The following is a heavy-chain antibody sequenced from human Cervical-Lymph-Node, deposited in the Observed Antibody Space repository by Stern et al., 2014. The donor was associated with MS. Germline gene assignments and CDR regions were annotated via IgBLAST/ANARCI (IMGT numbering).Heavy chain of an antibody. J-gene: IGHJ4*02. V-gene: IGHV1-46*01. Sequence: QVQLVQSGAEVKKTGASVKVFCKGSGYTFTSYYMHWVRQAPGQGLEWMGIIKTSGGSTSYAQKFQGRVTMTRDTSTSTVYMELSSLRSEDTAVYYCALGGGYYGSGSYSAFDYWGQGTLVTVSS. CDR1: GYTFTSYY. CDR2: IKTSGGST. CDR3: ALGGGYYGSGSYSAFDY. D-gene: IGHD3-10*01.